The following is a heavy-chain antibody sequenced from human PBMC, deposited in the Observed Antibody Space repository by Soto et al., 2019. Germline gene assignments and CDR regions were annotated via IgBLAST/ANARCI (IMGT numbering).Heavy chain of an antibody. D-gene: IGHD2-15*01. Sequence: QVQLQESGPGLVKPSETLSLTCAVSGDSISSYYCMWIRQPPGKGLGSIGYLYYGRSANYNPSLKSRVTLSVDTATNQCSLTLSSMTAADTAVYYCALRSMAVVPEYWGQGTLVTVSS. V-gene: IGHV4-59*01. CDR2: LYYGRSA. CDR3: ALRSMAVVPEY. CDR1: GDSISSYY. J-gene: IGHJ4*02.